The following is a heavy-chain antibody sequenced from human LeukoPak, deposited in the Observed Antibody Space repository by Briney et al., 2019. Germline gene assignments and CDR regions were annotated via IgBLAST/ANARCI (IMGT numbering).Heavy chain of an antibody. CDR1: GFTFNNAW. Sequence: GGSLRLSCAASGFTFNNAWMNWVRQAPGKGLEWVGRIKSKTDGGSTDYAAPVKGRFTISRDDSKNTLYLQMNSLKTEDTAVYYCTTGGGGATQPPDYWGQGTLVTVSS. CDR3: TTGGGGATQPPDY. CDR2: IKSKTDGGST. D-gene: IGHD1-26*01. J-gene: IGHJ4*02. V-gene: IGHV3-15*07.